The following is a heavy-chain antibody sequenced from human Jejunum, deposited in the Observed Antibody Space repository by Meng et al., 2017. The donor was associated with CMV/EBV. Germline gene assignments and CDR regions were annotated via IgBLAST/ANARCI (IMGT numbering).Heavy chain of an antibody. CDR2: KKNDGSEK. J-gene: IGHJ4*01. CDR3: ARGATGGSYRFDF. Sequence: GFTLCKYGMTRGRKATGKGVEWVPNKKNDGSEKYYVNSVKGRFTISRDNAKNSLYLQMNSLRAEDTAVYYCARGATGGSYRFDFWGHGTLVTVSS. D-gene: IGHD1-26*01. CDR1: GFTLCKYG. V-gene: IGHV3-7*04.